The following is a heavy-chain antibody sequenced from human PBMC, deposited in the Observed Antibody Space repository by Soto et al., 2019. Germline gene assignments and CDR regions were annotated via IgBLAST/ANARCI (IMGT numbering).Heavy chain of an antibody. D-gene: IGHD2-21*01. J-gene: IGHJ4*02. CDR3: ARGGDGYNFGAVY. Sequence: ASVKVSCKASGYTFTGYYMHWVRQAPGQGLEWMGWINPNSGGTNYAQKFQGRVTMTRDESISTAYMELSRLRSDDTAVYYCARGGDGYNFGAVYWGQGTPVTVSS. CDR2: INPNSGGT. CDR1: GYTFTGYY. V-gene: IGHV1-2*02.